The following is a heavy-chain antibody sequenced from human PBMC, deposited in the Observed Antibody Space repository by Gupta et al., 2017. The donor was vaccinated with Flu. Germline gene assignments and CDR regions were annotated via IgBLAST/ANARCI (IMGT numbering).Heavy chain of an antibody. D-gene: IGHD2/OR15-2a*01. J-gene: IGHJ4*02. CDR3: AKPGSRRNRETFPTLFDY. CDR1: GFTFSSYA. CDR2: ISGSGGST. V-gene: IGHV3-23*01. Sequence: EVQLLESGGGLVQPGGSLRLSCAASGFTFSSYAMSWVRQAPGQGLEWVSAISGSGGSTYYADSVKGRFTISRDNSKNTLYLQMNSLRAEDTAVYYCAKPGSRRNRETFPTLFDYWGQGTLVTVSS.